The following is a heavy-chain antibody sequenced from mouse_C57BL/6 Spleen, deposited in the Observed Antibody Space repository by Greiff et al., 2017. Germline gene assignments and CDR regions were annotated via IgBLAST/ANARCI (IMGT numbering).Heavy chain of an antibody. J-gene: IGHJ4*01. V-gene: IGHV1-82*01. D-gene: IGHD2-4*01. CDR3: APYDYDYAMDY. Sequence: VQLVESGPELVKPGASVKISCKASGYAFSSSWMNWVKQRPGKGLGWIGRIYPGDGDTNYNGKFKGKATLTADKSSSTAYMQLSSLTSEDSAVYFCAPYDYDYAMDYWGQGTSVTVSS. CDR1: GYAFSSSW. CDR2: IYPGDGDT.